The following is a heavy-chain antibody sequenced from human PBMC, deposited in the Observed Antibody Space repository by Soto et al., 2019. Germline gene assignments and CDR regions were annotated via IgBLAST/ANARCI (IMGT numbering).Heavy chain of an antibody. CDR2: IYYSGST. V-gene: IGHV4-38-2*01. CDR1: GYSISLGYY. Sequence: SETLSLTCAVSGYSISLGYYWGWIRQPPGKGLEWIGYIYYSGSTYYNPSLKSRVTISVDTSKNQFSLKLSSVTAADTAVYYCARTYSSSWSYYFDYWGQGTLVTVSS. J-gene: IGHJ4*02. D-gene: IGHD6-13*01. CDR3: ARTYSSSWSYYFDY.